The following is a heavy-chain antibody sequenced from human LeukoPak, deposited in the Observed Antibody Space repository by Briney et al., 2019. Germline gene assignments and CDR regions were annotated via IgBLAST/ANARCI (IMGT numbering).Heavy chain of an antibody. J-gene: IGHJ4*02. CDR2: IHYSGST. Sequence: PSETLSLIRTVSGGPIGSYHWNWIRQPPGKGLEWIGYIHYSGSTNHNASLKSRVTISVDTSKNQFSLKLSSVTAADTAVYYCARDGVAGGFDYWGQGTLVTVSS. CDR3: ARDGVAGGFDY. D-gene: IGHD6-19*01. V-gene: IGHV4-59*01. CDR1: GGPIGSYH.